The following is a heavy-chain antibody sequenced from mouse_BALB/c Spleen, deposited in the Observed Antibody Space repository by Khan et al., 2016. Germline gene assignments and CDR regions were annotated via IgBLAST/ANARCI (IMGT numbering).Heavy chain of an antibody. CDR1: GYSITSDYA. CDR2: ISYSGST. J-gene: IGHJ2*01. D-gene: IGHD2-3*01. V-gene: IGHV3-2*02. Sequence: EVKLEESGPGLVKPSQSLSLTCTVTGYSITSDYAWNWIRQFPGNKLEWMGYISYSGSTSYNPSLKSRISITRDTSKNQFFLQLNSVTTEDTARYYCAIIYDGYPFDYWGQGTTLTVSS. CDR3: AIIYDGYPFDY.